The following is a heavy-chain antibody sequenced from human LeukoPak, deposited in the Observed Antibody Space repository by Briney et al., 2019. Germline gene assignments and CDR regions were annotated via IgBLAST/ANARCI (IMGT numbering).Heavy chain of an antibody. J-gene: IGHJ3*02. CDR1: GYTFSSYA. D-gene: IGHD3-22*01. CDR2: MNTNTGNP. Sequence: ASVKVSCKASGYTFSSYAMNWVRQAPGQGLEWMGWMNTNTGNPTYAQGFTGRFVFSLDTSVSTAYLQISSLKAEDTAVYYCARVVHPYDYESSGLTYDAFDIWGQGTMVTVSS. CDR3: ARVVHPYDYESSGLTYDAFDI. V-gene: IGHV7-4-1*02.